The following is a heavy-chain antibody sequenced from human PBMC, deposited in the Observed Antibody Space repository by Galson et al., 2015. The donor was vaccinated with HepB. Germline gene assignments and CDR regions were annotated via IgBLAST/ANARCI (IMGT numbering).Heavy chain of an antibody. J-gene: IGHJ4*02. V-gene: IGHV3-21*01. Sequence: SLRLSCAASGFTFSSYSMNWVRQAPGKGLEWVSSISSSSSYIYYADSVKGRFTISRDNAKNSLYLQMNSLRAEDTAVYYCARGTNIVATITLPYWGQGTLVTVSS. D-gene: IGHD5-12*01. CDR1: GFTFSSYS. CDR3: ARGTNIVATITLPY. CDR2: ISSSSSYI.